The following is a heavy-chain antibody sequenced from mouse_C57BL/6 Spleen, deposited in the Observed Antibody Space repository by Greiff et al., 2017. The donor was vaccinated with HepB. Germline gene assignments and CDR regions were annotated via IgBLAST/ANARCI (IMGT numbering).Heavy chain of an antibody. J-gene: IGHJ3*01. D-gene: IGHD2-1*01. CDR3: TRAYGNYGGVAY. Sequence: DVMLVESGEGLVKPGGSLKLSCAASGFTFSSYAMSWVRQTPEKRLEWVAYISSGGDYIYYADTVKGRFTISRDNARNTLYLQMSSLKSEDTAMYYCTRAYGNYGGVAYWGQGTLVTVSA. V-gene: IGHV5-9-1*02. CDR2: ISSGGDYI. CDR1: GFTFSSYA.